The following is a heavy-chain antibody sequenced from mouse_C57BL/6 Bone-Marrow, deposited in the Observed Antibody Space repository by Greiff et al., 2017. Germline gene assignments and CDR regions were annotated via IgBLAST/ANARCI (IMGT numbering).Heavy chain of an antibody. D-gene: IGHD1-1*01. CDR2: IDPETGGT. Sequence: VQLQQSGAELVRPGASVTLSCKASGYTFTDYEMHWVKQTPVHGLEWIGAIDPETGGTAYNQKFKGKAILTADKSSSTAYVELRSLTSEDSAVYYCTRPILDYFDYWGQGTTLTVSS. CDR3: TRPILDYFDY. J-gene: IGHJ2*01. V-gene: IGHV1-15*01. CDR1: GYTFTDYE.